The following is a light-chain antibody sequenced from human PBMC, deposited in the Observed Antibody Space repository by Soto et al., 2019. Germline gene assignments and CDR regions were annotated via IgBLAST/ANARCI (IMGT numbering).Light chain of an antibody. V-gene: IGKV3D-15*01. CDR2: DAS. Sequence: EIVMTQSPATLSVSPGESATFSCWASQSVSSNLAWYQQKTGQAPRLLIYDASTRATGIPARFSGSGSGTDFTLTISVLQSENFAVYSCQQYHNWPITFGQGTRREIK. J-gene: IGKJ5*01. CDR1: QSVSSN. CDR3: QQYHNWPIT.